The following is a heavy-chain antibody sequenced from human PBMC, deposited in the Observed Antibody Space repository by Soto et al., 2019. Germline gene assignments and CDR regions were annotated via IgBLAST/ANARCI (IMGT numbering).Heavy chain of an antibody. D-gene: IGHD3-10*01. Sequence: QVQLEQSGAEVKKPGSSVKISCKASRGTLSDHGVSWLRQAPGQGLEWVGGTIPVFNTAKYAPKFQGRVTIAADKSTNIAYMELSSLRSDDTAFYYCARGVYGSGNYYTGPSAFDIWGQGTLVIVSS. CDR3: ARGVYGSGNYYTGPSAFDI. CDR1: RGTLSDHG. J-gene: IGHJ3*02. CDR2: TIPVFNTA. V-gene: IGHV1-69*06.